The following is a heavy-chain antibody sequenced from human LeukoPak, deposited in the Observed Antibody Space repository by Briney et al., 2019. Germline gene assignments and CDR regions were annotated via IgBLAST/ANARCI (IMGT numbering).Heavy chain of an antibody. CDR1: GGSISGGSISSYY. CDR3: ARGAPSDY. V-gene: IGHV4-4*07. J-gene: IGHJ4*02. Sequence: SETLSLTCTVSGGSISGGSISSYYWSWVRQPAGKGLEWIGRIYTSGTTNYNPSLKSRVTMSVDTSKNQFSLKLDSVTAADTAVYYCARGAPSDYWGQGTLVTVSS. CDR2: IYTSGTT.